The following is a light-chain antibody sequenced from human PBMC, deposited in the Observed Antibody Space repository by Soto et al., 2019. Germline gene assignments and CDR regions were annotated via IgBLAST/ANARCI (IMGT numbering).Light chain of an antibody. CDR1: QSISSY. V-gene: IGKV3D-20*02. Sequence: TQSPSSLSASVGDRVTITCRASQSISSYLAWYQQKPGQAPRLLIYGASSRATGIPDRFSGSGSGTDFTLTISRLEPEDFAVYYCQQRSDWRITFGQGTRLEIK. J-gene: IGKJ5*01. CDR3: QQRSDWRIT. CDR2: GAS.